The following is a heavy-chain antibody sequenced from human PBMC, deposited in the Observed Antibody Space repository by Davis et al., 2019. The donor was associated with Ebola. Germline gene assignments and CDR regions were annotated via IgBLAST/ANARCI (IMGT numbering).Heavy chain of an antibody. CDR1: GDSVSSRSAA. CDR2: TYYRSKWYT. V-gene: IGHV6-1*01. Sequence: SQTLSLTCAISGDSVSSRSAAWNCIRQSPSRGLEWLGKTYYRSKWYTDYALSVRSRIVINPDTSKNQFSLQLNSVTPDDTAVYYCARDLNWFDSWGQGTLVTVSS. CDR3: ARDLNWFDS. J-gene: IGHJ5*01.